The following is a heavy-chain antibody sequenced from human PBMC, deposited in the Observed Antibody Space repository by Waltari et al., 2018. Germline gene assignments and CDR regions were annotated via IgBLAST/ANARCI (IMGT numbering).Heavy chain of an antibody. Sequence: EVQLVESGGGLVQPGGSLRLSCAASGFTFNNYTMNWVRQGPGRGRGWVSYISIDNTVYYADAVKGRFTIARDNAKNSVYLQMNSLRAEDTAVYFCARRLDYWGQGTLVTVSS. CDR1: GFTFNNYT. V-gene: IGHV3-48*04. CDR3: ARRLDY. CDR2: ISIDNTV. D-gene: IGHD2-21*02. J-gene: IGHJ4*02.